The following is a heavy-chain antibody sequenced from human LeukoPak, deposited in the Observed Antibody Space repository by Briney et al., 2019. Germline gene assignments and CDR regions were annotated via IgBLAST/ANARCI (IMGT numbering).Heavy chain of an antibody. D-gene: IGHD2-8*01. CDR1: GGSINSGDSY. Sequence: SETLSLTCTVSGGSINSGDSYWSWIPQRPREGLEWIGCIYYSWSTYYNPSLKSRITLSLDTSKNQFSLRLSSVTAADTAVYYCARDNGDFRSIYYYMDVWGKGTTVTVSS. V-gene: IGHV4-31*03. CDR2: IYYSWST. CDR3: ARDNGDFRSIYYYMDV. J-gene: IGHJ6*03.